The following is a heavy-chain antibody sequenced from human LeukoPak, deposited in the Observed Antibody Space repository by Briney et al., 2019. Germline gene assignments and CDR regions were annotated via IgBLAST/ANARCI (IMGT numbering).Heavy chain of an antibody. CDR3: AKGGSGYYAPFDY. J-gene: IGHJ4*02. V-gene: IGHV3-9*03. Sequence: GRSLRLSCAASGFTFDDYAMHWVRQAPGKGLEWVSGISWNSGSIGYADSEKGRFTISRDNAKNSLYLQMNSLRAEDMALYYCAKGGSGYYAPFDYWGQGTLVTVSS. D-gene: IGHD3-22*01. CDR1: GFTFDDYA. CDR2: ISWNSGSI.